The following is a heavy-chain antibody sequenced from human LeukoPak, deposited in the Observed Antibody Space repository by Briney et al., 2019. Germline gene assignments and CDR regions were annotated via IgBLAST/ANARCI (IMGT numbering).Heavy chain of an antibody. CDR2: IKPDGSEK. CDR1: GFTLTTYW. D-gene: IGHD3-10*01. Sequence: GGSLRLSCAASGFTLTTYWMSWVRQAPGKGLEWVANIKPDGSEKSYVDSVKGRFTISRDNSKNTLYLQMNSLSVEDTAVYYCARVGYYASGPFSYFDYWGQGTLVTVSS. CDR3: ARVGYYASGPFSYFDY. J-gene: IGHJ4*02. V-gene: IGHV3-7*02.